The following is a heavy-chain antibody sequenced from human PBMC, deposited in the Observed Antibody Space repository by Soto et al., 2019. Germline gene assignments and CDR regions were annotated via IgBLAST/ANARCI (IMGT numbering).Heavy chain of an antibody. CDR1: GYTFTSYD. CDR3: ATSGGSGWYNWFDP. Sequence: QVQLVQSGAEVKKPGASVKVSCKASGYTFTSYDINWVRQATGQGLEWMGWMKPNSGNTGYAQKLQGRVTMTRNTSISTAYMELSSMRSEDTAVYYWATSGGSGWYNWFDPWGQGTLVTVSS. CDR2: MKPNSGNT. J-gene: IGHJ5*02. D-gene: IGHD6-19*01. V-gene: IGHV1-8*01.